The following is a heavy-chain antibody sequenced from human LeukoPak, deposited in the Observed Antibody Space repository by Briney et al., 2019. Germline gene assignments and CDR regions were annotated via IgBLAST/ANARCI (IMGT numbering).Heavy chain of an antibody. CDR2: MNPNSGNT. D-gene: IGHD3-10*01. Sequence: ASVKVSCKASGYTFTSYDINWVRQATGQGLEWMGWMNPNSGNTGYAQKFQGRVTMTRNTSISTAYMELSSLRSEDTAVYYCAGAVWFGETDYYYYYMDVWGKGTTVTVSS. CDR1: GYTFTSYD. CDR3: AGAVWFGETDYYYYYMDV. V-gene: IGHV1-8*01. J-gene: IGHJ6*03.